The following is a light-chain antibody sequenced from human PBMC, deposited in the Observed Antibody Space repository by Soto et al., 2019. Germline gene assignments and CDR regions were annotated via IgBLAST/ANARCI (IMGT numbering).Light chain of an antibody. CDR1: TGAVTSGYY. CDR2: STT. J-gene: IGLJ2*01. Sequence: QAVVTQEPSLTVSPGGTVTLTCASSTGAVTSGYYPNWFQQKPGQPPRALICSTTYKHSCTPARFSGSLLGGKAALTLSGVQSEDEADYSCLIFYGDGVLFGGGTKLTVL. CDR3: LIFYGDGVL. V-gene: IGLV7-43*01.